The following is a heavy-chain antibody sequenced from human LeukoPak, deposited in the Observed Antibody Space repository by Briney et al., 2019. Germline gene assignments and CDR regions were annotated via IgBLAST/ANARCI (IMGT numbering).Heavy chain of an antibody. CDR2: MSYDGSNK. V-gene: IGHV3-30*04. Sequence: PGRSLRLSCAVSGFTFSSYAMHWVRQAPGKGLEWVALMSYDGSNKYYADSVKGRFTISRDNSKNTLYLQMNSLRAEDTAVYYCAKSYGDYVNWFDPWGQGTLVTVSS. CDR3: AKSYGDYVNWFDP. J-gene: IGHJ5*02. CDR1: GFTFSSYA. D-gene: IGHD4-17*01.